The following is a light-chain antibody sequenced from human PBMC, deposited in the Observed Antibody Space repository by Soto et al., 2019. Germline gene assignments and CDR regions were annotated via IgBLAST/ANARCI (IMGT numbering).Light chain of an antibody. Sequence: EIRVTHSPVSVSASVGDRVTITFQASQNINNYLNWYQQKPGRAPKLLIYDASNLEAGVPSRFRGSGSGTDFTFTISRLQPEDIATYYCQQYEKLTPFGHGTRLEIK. V-gene: IGKV1-33*01. CDR1: QNINNY. CDR2: DAS. CDR3: QQYEKLTP. J-gene: IGKJ5*01.